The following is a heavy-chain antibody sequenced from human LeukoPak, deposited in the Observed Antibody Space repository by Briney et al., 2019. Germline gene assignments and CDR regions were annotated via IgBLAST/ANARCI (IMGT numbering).Heavy chain of an antibody. Sequence: PSETLSLTCTVSGGSISSYYWSWIRQPPGKGLEWIGEINHSGSTNYNPSLKSRVTISVDTSKNQFSLKLSSVTAADTAVYYCARTGDYYDSSGYYYWGQGTLVTVSS. CDR1: GGSISSYY. D-gene: IGHD3-22*01. CDR3: ARTGDYYDSSGYYY. CDR2: INHSGST. V-gene: IGHV4-34*01. J-gene: IGHJ4*02.